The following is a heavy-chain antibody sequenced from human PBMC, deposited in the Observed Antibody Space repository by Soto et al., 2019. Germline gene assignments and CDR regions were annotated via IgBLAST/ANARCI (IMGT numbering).Heavy chain of an antibody. CDR1: GLTFSRYD. CDR2: ISGSGYST. Sequence: EVQLLESGGGLVQPGGSLRLSCAASGLTFSRYDMSWVRQAPGKGLEWVSAISGSGYSTYYADSVKGRFTISRDNSKNTLYVEMNSLRGEDTGVYYCAKGRSESYFDYWGQGTLVTVSS. V-gene: IGHV3-23*01. D-gene: IGHD6-19*01. CDR3: AKGRSESYFDY. J-gene: IGHJ4*02.